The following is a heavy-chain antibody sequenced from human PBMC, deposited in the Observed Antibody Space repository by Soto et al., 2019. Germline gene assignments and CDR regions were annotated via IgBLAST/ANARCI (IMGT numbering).Heavy chain of an antibody. CDR1: GGSITTGGSY. D-gene: IGHD2-2*02. J-gene: IGHJ4*02. V-gene: IGHV4-31*03. Sequence: PSETLSLTCTVSGGSITTGGSYWSWIRQHPGKGLEWIGNIYHSGNTYYNPSLKSRLTISVDTSKNHFSLMVDSVTAADTAVYYCARARFQVLYGKPYFDSWGQGTLVTVSS. CDR3: ARARFQVLYGKPYFDS. CDR2: IYHSGNT.